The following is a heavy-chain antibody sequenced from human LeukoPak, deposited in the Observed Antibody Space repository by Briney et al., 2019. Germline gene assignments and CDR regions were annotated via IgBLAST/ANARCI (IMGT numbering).Heavy chain of an antibody. V-gene: IGHV4-59*01. Sequence: PSETLSLTCTVSGGSISSYYWSWIRQPPGKGLEWIGYIYYSGSTNYNPSLKSRVTISVDTSKNQFSLKLSSVTAADTAVYYCARARRSHFDYWGQGTLVTVSS. J-gene: IGHJ4*02. CDR3: ARARRSHFDY. CDR1: GGSISSYY. D-gene: IGHD1-26*01. CDR2: IYYSGST.